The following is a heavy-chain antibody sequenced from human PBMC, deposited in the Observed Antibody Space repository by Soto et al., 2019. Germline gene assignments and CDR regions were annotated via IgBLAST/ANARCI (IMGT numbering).Heavy chain of an antibody. V-gene: IGHV3-21*01. D-gene: IGHD4-17*01. J-gene: IGHJ3*02. CDR3: ARDGALRWSDAFDI. CDR2: ISSSSSYI. Sequence: EVQLVESGGGLVKPGGSLRLSCAASGFTFSSYSMNWVRQAPGKGLEWVSSISSSSSYIYYADSVKGRFTISRDNAKNSLYLQMNSLRAEDTAVYYCARDGALRWSDAFDIWGQGTMVTVSS. CDR1: GFTFSSYS.